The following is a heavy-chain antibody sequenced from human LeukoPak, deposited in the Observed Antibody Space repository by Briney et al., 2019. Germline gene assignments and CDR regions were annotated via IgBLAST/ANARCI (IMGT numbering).Heavy chain of an antibody. J-gene: IGHJ4*02. CDR2: ISSTSTYI. CDR3: ARVGYSSGWRAPDFDY. Sequence: GGSLRLSCAASGFTFSNYKMNWVRQAPGKGLEWVSSISSTSTYINYAGSVKGRFTISRDNAKKSLYLQMNSLRAEDTAFYYCARVGYSSGWRAPDFDYWGQGTLVTVSS. CDR1: GFTFSNYK. V-gene: IGHV3-21*01. D-gene: IGHD6-19*01.